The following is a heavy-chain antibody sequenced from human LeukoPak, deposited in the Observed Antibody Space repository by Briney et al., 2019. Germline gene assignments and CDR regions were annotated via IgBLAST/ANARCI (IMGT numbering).Heavy chain of an antibody. V-gene: IGHV1-46*01. Sequence: ASVKVSCKASGGTFTMYYIHWVRQAPGQGLEWMGMINPSDGATTYAQRFQGRVTMTRDMSTTTVYMDLRSLRSEDTAVYFCAREQRGWLSGSLVWLFASYYTYYYMDVWGRGTTVTVSS. D-gene: IGHD3-3*01. CDR3: AREQRGWLSGSLVWLFASYYTYYYMDV. CDR1: GGTFTMYY. J-gene: IGHJ6*03. CDR2: INPSDGAT.